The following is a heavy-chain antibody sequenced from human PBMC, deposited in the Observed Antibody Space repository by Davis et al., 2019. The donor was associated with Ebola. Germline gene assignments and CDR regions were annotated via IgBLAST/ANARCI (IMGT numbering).Heavy chain of an antibody. CDR2: INHSGST. Sequence: SQTLSLTCAVYGGSFSGYYWSWIRHPPGKGLEWIGEINHSGSTTYNPSLKSRVPISVETSSNQFSLKRTSVTAADTAVYFCARHQYTGSPDRWGQGTLVTVSS. CDR1: GGSFSGYY. V-gene: IGHV4-34*01. J-gene: IGHJ5*02. CDR3: ARHQYTGSPDR. D-gene: IGHD1-26*01.